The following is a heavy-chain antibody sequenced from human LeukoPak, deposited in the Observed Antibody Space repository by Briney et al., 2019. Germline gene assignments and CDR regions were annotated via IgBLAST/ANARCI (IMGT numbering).Heavy chain of an antibody. D-gene: IGHD6-13*01. CDR3: ARGVYIAAAQYGY. J-gene: IGHJ4*02. CDR2: IYYSGTT. Sequence: PSETPSLTCTVSGGSISSYYWSWIRQPPGKGLEWIGYIYYSGTTNYNPSLKSRVTISEDTSKNQFSLKLSSVTAADTAVYYCARGVYIAAAQYGYWGQGTLVTVSS. V-gene: IGHV4-59*01. CDR1: GGSISSYY.